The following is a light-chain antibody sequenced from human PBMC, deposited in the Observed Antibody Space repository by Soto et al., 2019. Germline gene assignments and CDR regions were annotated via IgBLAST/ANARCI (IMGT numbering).Light chain of an antibody. J-gene: IGLJ1*01. CDR2: DVS. CDR1: SSDIGSSDY. V-gene: IGLV2-14*03. Sequence: QSALTQPASVSGAPGQSITISCTGTSSDIGSSDYVSWYQQYPGEAPQLLIYDVSTRPSAISDRFSGSKSGNTASLTISRLQPEDEAEYHCSSYTDSSPLYVFGTGTKLTVL. CDR3: SSYTDSSPLYV.